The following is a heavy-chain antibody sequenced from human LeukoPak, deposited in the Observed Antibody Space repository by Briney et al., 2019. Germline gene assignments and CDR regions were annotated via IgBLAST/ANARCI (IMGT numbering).Heavy chain of an antibody. V-gene: IGHV1-2*02. CDR3: SRVSGGDY. J-gene: IGHJ4*02. Sequence: ASVKVSCKASGYTFTGYYMHWVRQAPGQGLEWMGWINPNSGGTNYAQKFQGRVTMTRNTSISTAYMELSSLRSEDTAVYYCSRVSGGDYWGQGTLVTVSS. CDR1: GYTFTGYY. D-gene: IGHD6-19*01. CDR2: INPNSGGT.